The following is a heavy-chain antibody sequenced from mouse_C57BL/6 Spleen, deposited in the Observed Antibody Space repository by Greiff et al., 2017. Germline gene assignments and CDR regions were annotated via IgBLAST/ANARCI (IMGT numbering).Heavy chain of an antibody. V-gene: IGHV1-55*01. CDR1: GYTFTSYW. J-gene: IGHJ4*01. CDR3: ARGGYDYDNYYAMDY. Sequence: QVQLKQPGAELVKPGASVKMSCKASGYTFTSYWITWVKQRPGQGLEWIGDIYPGSGSTNYNEKFKSKATLTVDTSSSTAYMQLSSLTSEDSAVYYCARGGYDYDNYYAMDYWGQGTSVTVSS. D-gene: IGHD2-4*01. CDR2: IYPGSGST.